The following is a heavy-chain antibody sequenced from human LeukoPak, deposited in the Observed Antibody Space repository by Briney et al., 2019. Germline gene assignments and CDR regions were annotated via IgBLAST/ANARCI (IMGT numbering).Heavy chain of an antibody. J-gene: IGHJ4*02. CDR2: INPNSGGT. D-gene: IGHD4-17*01. CDR3: AIDSGYYGDYEY. CDR1: GYTFTGYY. Sequence: ASVKVSCKASGYTFTGYYMHWVRQAPGQGREWMGRINPNSGGTNYAQKFQGRVTMTRDTSISTAYMELSMLRSDDTAVYYCAIDSGYYGDYEYWGQGTLVTVSS. V-gene: IGHV1-2*06.